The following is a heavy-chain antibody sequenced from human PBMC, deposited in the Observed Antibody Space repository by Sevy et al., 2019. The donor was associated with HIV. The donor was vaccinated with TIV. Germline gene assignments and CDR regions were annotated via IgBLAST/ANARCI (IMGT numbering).Heavy chain of an antibody. D-gene: IGHD3-10*01. Sequence: GESLKISCKGSGYSFTSFWIGWVRQMPRKGLEWMRIIYPGDSDTRYSPSFQGQVTISADKSISTAYLQWSSLKASDTAMYYCARHVGTVRGVTYGMDVWGQGTTVTVSS. CDR3: ARHVGTVRGVTYGMDV. CDR2: IYPGDSDT. CDR1: GYSFTSFW. V-gene: IGHV5-51*01. J-gene: IGHJ6*02.